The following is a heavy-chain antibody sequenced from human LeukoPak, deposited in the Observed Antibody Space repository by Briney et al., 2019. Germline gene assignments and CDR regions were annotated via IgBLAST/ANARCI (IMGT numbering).Heavy chain of an antibody. CDR2: INPNNGGT. CDR1: GYTFTGYF. CDR3: ARAYCSAGDCYEFDY. Sequence: ASVQVSCKASGYTFTGYFMHWVRQAPGQGLAWMGWINPNNGGTNYVRKFHGRVTMTRDTSISTLYMELSSLRSDDTAVYYCARAYCSAGDCYEFDYWGQGTLVTVSS. J-gene: IGHJ4*02. D-gene: IGHD2-15*01. V-gene: IGHV1-2*02.